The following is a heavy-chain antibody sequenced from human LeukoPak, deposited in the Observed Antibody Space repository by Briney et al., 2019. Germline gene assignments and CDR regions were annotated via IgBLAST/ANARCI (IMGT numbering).Heavy chain of an antibody. CDR2: ISSSGSTI. CDR3: ARGDYYDSRGYYYEGEYFQH. D-gene: IGHD3-22*01. V-gene: IGHV3-11*01. J-gene: IGHJ1*01. Sequence: PGGSLRLSCAASGFTFSDYYMSWIRQAPGKGLEWVSYISSSGSTIYYADSVKGRFTISRDNAKNSLYLQMNSLRAEDTAVYYCARGDYYDSRGYYYEGEYFQHLGQRTLVTVSS. CDR1: GFTFSDYY.